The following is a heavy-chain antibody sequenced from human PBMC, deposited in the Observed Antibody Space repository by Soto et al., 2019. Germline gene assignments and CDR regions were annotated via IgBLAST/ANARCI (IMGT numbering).Heavy chain of an antibody. CDR2: ISAYNGNT. D-gene: IGHD2-8*01. J-gene: IGHJ6*02. Sequence: GASVKVSCKASGYTFTSYGISWVRQAPGQGLEWMGWISAYNGNTNYAQKFQGRVTMTIDTSTTTAYMELRGLTSDDTAIYYCAKNGQPPYYYYGLDVWGQGTTVTVSS. CDR1: GYTFTSYG. CDR3: AKNGQPPYYYYGLDV. V-gene: IGHV1-18*01.